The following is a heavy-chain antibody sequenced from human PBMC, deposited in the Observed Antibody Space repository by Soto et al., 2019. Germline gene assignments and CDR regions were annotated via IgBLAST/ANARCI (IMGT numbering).Heavy chain of an antibody. Sequence: SETWSLSWTCSGGSIRTSNYDGGWIRQAPGKGLEWIGSIYYSGSTYYNPSLKSRVTISVDTSKNQFSLILTSVTAADTAVYYCVRLGGHCSSSSCFGFYVMDVWGQGTTVT. D-gene: IGHD2-2*01. J-gene: IGHJ6*02. CDR1: GGSIRTSNYD. CDR2: IYYSGST. V-gene: IGHV4-39*01. CDR3: VRLGGHCSSSSCFGFYVMDV.